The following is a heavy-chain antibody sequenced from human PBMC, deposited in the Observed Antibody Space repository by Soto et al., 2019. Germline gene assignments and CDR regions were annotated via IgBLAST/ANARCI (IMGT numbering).Heavy chain of an antibody. CDR1: GFISSSYW. CDR3: ARGVNGYYYVDY. V-gene: IGHV3-74*01. Sequence: EVQLVESGGNVLQPGGSLRLSCAASGFISSSYWMHWVRQAPGKGLVWVSRINRDGSRTDYADSVKGRFAVSRDNAKNTVLLQMNSLRADDTAVYYWARGVNGYYYVDYWGQGTLVTVSS. CDR2: INRDGSRT. J-gene: IGHJ4*02. D-gene: IGHD2-8*01.